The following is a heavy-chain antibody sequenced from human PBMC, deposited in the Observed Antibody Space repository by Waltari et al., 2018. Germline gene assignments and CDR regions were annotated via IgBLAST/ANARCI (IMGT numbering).Heavy chain of an antibody. CDR2: ISSSSSYI. CDR1: GFTFSSYS. V-gene: IGHV3-21*01. Sequence: EVQLVESGGGLVKPGGSLRLSCAASGFTFSSYSMNWVRQAPGKGLEWVSSISSSSSYIYYADSVKGRFTISRDNAKNSLYLQMNSLRAEDTAVYYCAVPESGSYSWVDYWGQGTLVTVSS. D-gene: IGHD1-26*01. J-gene: IGHJ4*02. CDR3: AVPESGSYSWVDY.